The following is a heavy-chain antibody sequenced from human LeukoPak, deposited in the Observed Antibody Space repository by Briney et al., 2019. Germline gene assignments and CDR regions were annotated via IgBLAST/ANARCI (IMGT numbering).Heavy chain of an antibody. CDR1: GGSISNTNW. J-gene: IGHJ4*02. CDR3: ARHTDIAPLSSLKY. D-gene: IGHD6-13*01. CDR2: VNLQGST. V-gene: IGHV4-4*02. Sequence: SETLSLTCGVSGGSISNTNWWTWVRQPPGKGLEWIGEVNLQGSTNYNPSLKGRVAISVDKSENHISLKLTSVTAADTAVYYCARHTDIAPLSSLKYWGQGTLVTVSS.